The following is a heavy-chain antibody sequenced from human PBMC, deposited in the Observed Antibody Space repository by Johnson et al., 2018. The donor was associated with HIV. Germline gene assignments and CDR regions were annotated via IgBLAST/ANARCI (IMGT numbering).Heavy chain of an antibody. CDR1: GFMFDDYG. CDR2: IDWTGAST. Sequence: VQLVESGGGVERPGGSLRLSCVGSGFMFDDYGMSWVRQVPGKGLEWVSGIDWTGASTGYADSVKGRFTIFRDNAKNSLFIQMNSLRAGDTAVYDCARESPGYAFDIWGQGTMVTVSS. V-gene: IGHV3-20*01. D-gene: IGHD1-1*01. CDR3: ARESPGYAFDI. J-gene: IGHJ3*02.